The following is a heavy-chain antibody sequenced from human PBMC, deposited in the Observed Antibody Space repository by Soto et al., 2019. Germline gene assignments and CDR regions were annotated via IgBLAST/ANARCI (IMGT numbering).Heavy chain of an antibody. CDR1: GYTFTSYG. V-gene: IGHV1-18*04. D-gene: IGHD2-21*02. CDR2: ISAYNGNT. CDR3: ARQHIVVVTAIRDYYYGMDV. J-gene: IGHJ6*02. Sequence: QVQLVQSGAEVKKPGASVKVSCKASGYTFTSYGISWVRQAPGQGLEWMGWISAYNGNTNYAQKLQGRVTMTTDTSTSTAYMELRSLRSDDTAVYYCARQHIVVVTAIRDYYYGMDVWAKGPRSPSP.